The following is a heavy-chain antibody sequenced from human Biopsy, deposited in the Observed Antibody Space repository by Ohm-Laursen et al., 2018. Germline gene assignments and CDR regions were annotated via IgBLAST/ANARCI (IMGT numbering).Heavy chain of an antibody. CDR2: ISPSGATT. Sequence: GASVKVSCTASGNTFATYHIHWVRQAPGQGLEWMWVISPSGATTSFSQKFQGRITMTRDTSTGTVYIELNSLGSEDTAVYYCPRAGVGSDGTDSYYYGMDVWGPGTTVTVSS. CDR3: PRAGVGSDGTDSYYYGMDV. V-gene: IGHV1-46*01. CDR1: GNTFATYH. D-gene: IGHD5-24*01. J-gene: IGHJ6*02.